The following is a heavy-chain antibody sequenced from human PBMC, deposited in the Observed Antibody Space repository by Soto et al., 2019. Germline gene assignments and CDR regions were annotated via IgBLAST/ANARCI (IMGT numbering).Heavy chain of an antibody. CDR1: GYTFTGYY. D-gene: IGHD6-13*01. CDR2: INPNSGGT. V-gene: IGHV1-2*02. CDR3: ARETAAAATEFDY. J-gene: IGHJ4*02. Sequence: VASVKVSCKASGYTFTGYYMHWVRQAPGQGLEWMGWINPNSGGTNYAQKFQGRVTMTRDTSISTAYMELSRLRSDDTAVYYCARETAAAATEFDYWGQGTLVTVSS.